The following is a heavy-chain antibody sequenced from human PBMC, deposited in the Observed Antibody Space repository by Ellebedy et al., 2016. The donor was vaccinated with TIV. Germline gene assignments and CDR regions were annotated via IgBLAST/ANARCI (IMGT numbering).Heavy chain of an antibody. CDR3: AREFSNWGYYVMDV. CDR2: ISYDGSNK. J-gene: IGHJ6*02. CDR1: GFTFSSYA. Sequence: GESLKISCAASGFTFSSYAMHWVRQAPGKGLEWVAVISYDGSNKYYADSVKGRFTISRDNSKNTLYLQMNSLRAEDTAVYYCAREFSNWGYYVMDVWGQGTTVTVSS. D-gene: IGHD7-27*01. V-gene: IGHV3-30-3*01.